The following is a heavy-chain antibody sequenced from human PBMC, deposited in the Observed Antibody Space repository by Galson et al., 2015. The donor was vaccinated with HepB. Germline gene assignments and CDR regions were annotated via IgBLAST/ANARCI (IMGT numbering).Heavy chain of an antibody. CDR1: GFTFSSYG. CDR2: IWYDGSNK. CDR3: AREVEGYCSSTSCYKGLQH. D-gene: IGHD2-2*02. V-gene: IGHV3-33*01. Sequence: SLRLSCAASGFTFSSYGMHWVRQAPGKGLEWVAVIWYDGSNKYYADSVKGRFTISRDNSKNTLYLQMNSLRAEDTAVYYCAREVEGYCSSTSCYKGLQHWGQGTLVTVSS. J-gene: IGHJ1*01.